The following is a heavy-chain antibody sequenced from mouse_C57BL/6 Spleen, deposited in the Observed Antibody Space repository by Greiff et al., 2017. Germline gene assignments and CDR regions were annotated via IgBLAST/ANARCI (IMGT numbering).Heavy chain of an antibody. CDR3: ARDYYYGSEYFDV. CDR2: IHPNSGST. D-gene: IGHD1-1*01. J-gene: IGHJ1*03. V-gene: IGHV1-64*01. Sequence: QVQLKQPGAELVKPGASVKLSCKASGYTFTSYWMHWVKQRPGQGLEWIGMIHPNSGSTNYNEKFKSKATLTVDKSSSTAYMQLSSLTSEDSAVYYCARDYYYGSEYFDVWGTGTTVTVSS. CDR1: GYTFTSYW.